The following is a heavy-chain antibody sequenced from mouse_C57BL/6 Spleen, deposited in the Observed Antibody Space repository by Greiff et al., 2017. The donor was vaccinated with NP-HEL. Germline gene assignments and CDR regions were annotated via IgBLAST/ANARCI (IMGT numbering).Heavy chain of an antibody. Sequence: QVQLQQPGAELVKPGASVKLSCKASGYTFTSYWMQWVKQRPGQGLEWIGEIDPSDSYTNYNQKFKGKATLTVDTSSSTAYMQLSSLTSEDSAVYYCARTGYDYDLAYWGQGTLVTVSA. D-gene: IGHD2-4*01. CDR2: IDPSDSYT. V-gene: IGHV1-50*01. CDR1: GYTFTSYW. J-gene: IGHJ3*01. CDR3: ARTGYDYDLAY.